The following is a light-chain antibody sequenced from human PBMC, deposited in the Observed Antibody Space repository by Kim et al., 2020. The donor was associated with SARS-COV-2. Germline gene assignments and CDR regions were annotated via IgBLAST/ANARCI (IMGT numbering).Light chain of an antibody. CDR1: SSNLGSNT. CDR2: SNK. V-gene: IGLV1-44*01. CDR3: AAWDDSVNGVV. Sequence: GERVTITCTGRSSNLGSNTVNRNGQHPGTAPKLLIYSNKQRPSGVPDRFSDSKSGTSASKAISGRESEDEADYYCAAWDDSVNGVVFGGGTQLSVL. J-gene: IGLJ2*01.